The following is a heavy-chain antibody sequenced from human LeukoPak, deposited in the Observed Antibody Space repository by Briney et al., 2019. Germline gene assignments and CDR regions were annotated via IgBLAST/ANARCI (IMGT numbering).Heavy chain of an antibody. D-gene: IGHD3-10*01. V-gene: IGHV4-59*11. Sequence: SETLSLTCTVSGGSISSHYWNWVRQPPGKGLEWIGYAYYSGSTNYSPSLTSRVTISVDTSKKQFSLKLSSVTAADTAVYYCARGRDTSGYYYGMDVWGQGTTVTGSS. J-gene: IGHJ6*02. CDR3: ARGRDTSGYYYGMDV. CDR1: GGSISSHY. CDR2: AYYSGST.